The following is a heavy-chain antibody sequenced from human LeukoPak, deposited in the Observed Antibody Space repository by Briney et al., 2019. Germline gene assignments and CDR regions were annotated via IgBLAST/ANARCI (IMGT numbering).Heavy chain of an antibody. Sequence: SETLSLTCAVYGGSFSGYYWSWIRQPPGKGLEWIGEINHSGSTNYNPSLKSRVTISVDTSKNQFSLKLSSVTAADTAVYYCATVCGDYRVHWGQGTLVTVSS. V-gene: IGHV4-34*01. CDR3: ATVCGDYRVH. CDR2: INHSGST. D-gene: IGHD4-17*01. J-gene: IGHJ4*02. CDR1: GGSFSGYY.